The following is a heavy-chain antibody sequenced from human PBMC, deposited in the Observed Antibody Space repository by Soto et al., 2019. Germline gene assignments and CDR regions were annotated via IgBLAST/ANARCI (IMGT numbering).Heavy chain of an antibody. V-gene: IGHV4-31*03. J-gene: IGHJ4*02. CDR3: ARGYDYDSGGYLFDY. Sequence: TLSLTCSVSGGSVSSDIYYWTWIRQHPGKGPEWTGHIYYSGSTYYNPSLKSRVTISLDMSKNQFSLKLTSVSAADTAVYYCARGYDYDSGGYLFDYWGQGTLVTVSS. D-gene: IGHD3-22*01. CDR1: GGSVSSDIYY. CDR2: IYYSGST.